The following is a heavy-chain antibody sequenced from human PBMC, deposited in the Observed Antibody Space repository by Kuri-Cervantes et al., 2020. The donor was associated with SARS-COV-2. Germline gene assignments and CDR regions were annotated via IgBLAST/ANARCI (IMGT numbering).Heavy chain of an antibody. V-gene: IGHV1-69*06. J-gene: IGHJ5*02. Sequence: SVKVSCKASGGTFSSYAISWVRQAPGQGLEWMGGIIPIFGTANYAQKFQGRVTITADKSTSTAYMGLSSLRSEDTAVYYCARDESRYDSSGYYLNWFDPWGQGTLVTVSS. D-gene: IGHD3-22*01. CDR1: GGTFSSYA. CDR2: IIPIFGTA. CDR3: ARDESRYDSSGYYLNWFDP.